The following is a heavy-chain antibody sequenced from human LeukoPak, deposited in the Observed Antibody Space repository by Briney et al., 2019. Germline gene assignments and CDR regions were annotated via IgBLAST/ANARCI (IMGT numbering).Heavy chain of an antibody. Sequence: ASVKVSCTASGYTFTSYGISWVRQAPGQGLEWMGWISAYNGNTNYAQKLQGRVTMTTDTSTSTAYMELRSLRSDDTAVYYCARYYYDSSGYHNYFDYWGQGTLVTVFS. CDR1: GYTFTSYG. CDR3: ARYYYDSSGYHNYFDY. D-gene: IGHD3-22*01. CDR2: ISAYNGNT. V-gene: IGHV1-18*01. J-gene: IGHJ4*02.